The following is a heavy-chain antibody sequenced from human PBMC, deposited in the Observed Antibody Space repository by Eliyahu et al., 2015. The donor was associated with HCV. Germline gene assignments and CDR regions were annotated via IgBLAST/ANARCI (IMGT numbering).Heavy chain of an antibody. V-gene: IGHV4-34*01. CDR2: NHSGST. CDR3: ARDRTLDFWSGQINFSVSQRRYWFDP. D-gene: IGHD3-3*01. Sequence: NHSGSTNYNPSLKSRVTISVDTSKNQFSLKLSSVTAADTAVYYCARDRTLDFWSGQINFSVSQRRYWFDPWGQGTLVTVSS. J-gene: IGHJ5*02.